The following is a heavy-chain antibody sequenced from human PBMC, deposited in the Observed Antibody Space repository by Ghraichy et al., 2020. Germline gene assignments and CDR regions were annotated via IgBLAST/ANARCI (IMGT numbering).Heavy chain of an antibody. CDR1: GGSISSGSYY. Sequence: SETLSLTCTVSGGSISSGSYYWSWIRQPAGKGLEWIGRIYTSGSTNHNPSLKSRVTISVDTSKNQFSLKLSSVTAADTAVYSCAGSIVGATRDGFDIWGQGTMVTVSS. CDR2: IYTSGST. D-gene: IGHD1-26*01. CDR3: AGSIVGATRDGFDI. V-gene: IGHV4-61*02. J-gene: IGHJ3*02.